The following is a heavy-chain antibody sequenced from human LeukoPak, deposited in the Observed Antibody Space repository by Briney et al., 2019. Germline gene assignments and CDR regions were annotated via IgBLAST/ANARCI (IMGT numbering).Heavy chain of an antibody. J-gene: IGHJ5*02. CDR3: ARPGPNWFDP. D-gene: IGHD7-27*01. CDR1: GGSFSGYY. V-gene: IGHV4-34*01. Sequence: SETLSLTCAVYGGSFSGYYWSWDRQPPGKGLEWIGEINHSGSTNYNPSLKSRVTISVDTSKNQFSLKLSSVTAADTAVYYCARPGPNWFDPWGQGTLVTVSS. CDR2: INHSGST.